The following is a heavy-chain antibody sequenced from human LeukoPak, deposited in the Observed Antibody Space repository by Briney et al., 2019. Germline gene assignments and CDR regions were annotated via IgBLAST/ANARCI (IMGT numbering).Heavy chain of an antibody. D-gene: IGHD4-17*01. J-gene: IGHJ4*02. CDR1: GFTFSNYW. CDR2: IRTDGDT. Sequence: LGGSLRLSCAASGFTFSNYWMHWVRQAPDKGLMWVSRIRTDGDTSYADSVRGRFTISRDNSKNTLYLQMNSLRAEDTAVYYCARDARVGDPLDYWGQGTLVTVSS. CDR3: ARDARVGDPLDY. V-gene: IGHV3-74*01.